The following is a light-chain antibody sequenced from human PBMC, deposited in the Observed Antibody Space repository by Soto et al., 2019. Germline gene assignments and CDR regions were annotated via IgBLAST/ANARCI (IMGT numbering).Light chain of an antibody. CDR2: DAS. Sequence: EIVLTQSPGTLSLSPGERATLSCRASQSVSDSYLAWYQQKPGQAPRLLIDASSRATGIPDRFSGSGSGTDFTLTISRLWPGYFAVYYCQHYGTSSLFGPGTKVDI. J-gene: IGKJ3*01. CDR1: QSVSDSY. V-gene: IGKV3-20*01. CDR3: QHYGTSSL.